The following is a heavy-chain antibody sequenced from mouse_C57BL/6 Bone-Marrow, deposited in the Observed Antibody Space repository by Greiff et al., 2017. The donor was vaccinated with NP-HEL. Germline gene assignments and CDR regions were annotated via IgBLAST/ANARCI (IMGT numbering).Heavy chain of an antibody. CDR2: INPYNGGP. Sequence: VQLQQSGPVLVKPGASVKMSCKASGYTFTDYYMNWVKQSHGKSLEWIGVINPYNGGPSYNQKFQGKATLTVDKSSSTAYMQLNILTSEDSAFYYCAIIYYGKFAYWGQGTLVTVSA. V-gene: IGHV1-19*01. CDR3: AIIYYGKFAY. J-gene: IGHJ3*01. D-gene: IGHD2-1*01. CDR1: GYTFTDYY.